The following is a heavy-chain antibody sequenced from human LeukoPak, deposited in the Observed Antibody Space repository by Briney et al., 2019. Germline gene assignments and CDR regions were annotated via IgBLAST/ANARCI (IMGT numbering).Heavy chain of an antibody. CDR3: ARKDGDY. J-gene: IGHJ4*02. CDR2: IYSSGST. Sequence: PSETLSLTCSVSGASISTFHWTWFRQPAGRGLEWIGLIYSSGSTLLNPSLKNRVAMSVDLTKNQLSLKLTSVTAADAAMYFCARKDGDYWGRGTLVTVSS. V-gene: IGHV4-4*07. CDR1: GASISTFH.